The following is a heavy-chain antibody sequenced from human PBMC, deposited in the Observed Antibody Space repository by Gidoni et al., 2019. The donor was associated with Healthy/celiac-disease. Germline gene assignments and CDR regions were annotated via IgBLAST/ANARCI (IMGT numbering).Heavy chain of an antibody. Sequence: EVQLLESGGGLVQPGGSLRLSCAASGFTFSSYAMSWVSQAPGKGLEWVSAISGSGGSTYYADSVKGRFTISRDNSKNTLYLQMNSLRAEDTAVYYCAKDQWNYGGYFDYWGQGTLVTVSS. D-gene: IGHD1-7*01. CDR2: ISGSGGST. CDR1: GFTFSSYA. V-gene: IGHV3-23*01. CDR3: AKDQWNYGGYFDY. J-gene: IGHJ4*02.